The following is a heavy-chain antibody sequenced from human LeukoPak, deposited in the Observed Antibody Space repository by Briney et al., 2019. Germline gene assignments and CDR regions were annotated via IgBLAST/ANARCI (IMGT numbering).Heavy chain of an antibody. J-gene: IGHJ4*02. CDR3: ARSLWFGDTSLDY. V-gene: IGHV3-64*01. D-gene: IGHD3-10*01. CDR2: ISSNGGSS. CDR1: GFTFSGFA. Sequence: PGGSLRLSCAPSGFTFSGFAMHWVRQAPGKGLEYVSGISSNGGSSYYANSVKGRFTISRDNSKNTLYLQMGSLRAEDMAVYYSARSLWFGDTSLDYWGQGTLVTVSS.